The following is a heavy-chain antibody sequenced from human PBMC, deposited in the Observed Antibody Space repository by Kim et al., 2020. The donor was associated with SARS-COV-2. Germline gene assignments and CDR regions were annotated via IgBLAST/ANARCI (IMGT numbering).Heavy chain of an antibody. J-gene: IGHJ6*02. CDR1: GFTVSSNY. CDR2: IYSGGST. CDR3: ARDHTGDCSGGSCYGYYYGMDV. D-gene: IGHD2-15*01. V-gene: IGHV3-53*01. Sequence: GGSLRLSCAASGFTVSSNYMSWVRQAPGKGLEWVSVIYSGGSTYYADSVKGRFTISRDNSKNTLYLQMNSLRAEDTAVYYCARDHTGDCSGGSCYGYYYGMDVWGQGTTVTVSS.